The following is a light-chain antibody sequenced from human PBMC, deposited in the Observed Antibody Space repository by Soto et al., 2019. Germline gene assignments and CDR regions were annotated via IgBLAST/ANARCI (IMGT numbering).Light chain of an antibody. CDR3: QQRSNWPPWT. J-gene: IGKJ1*01. Sequence: EIVLTQSPATLSLSPGERATLSCRASQSVGSNVAWYQQKPGQAPRLLIYDASNRATGIPARFSGSGSGTDFTLTISSLEPEDFAIYYCQQRSNWPPWTFGQGTKVEIK. CDR1: QSVGSN. CDR2: DAS. V-gene: IGKV3-11*01.